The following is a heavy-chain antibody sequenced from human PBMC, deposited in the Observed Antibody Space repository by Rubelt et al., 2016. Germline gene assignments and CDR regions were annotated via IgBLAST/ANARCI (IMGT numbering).Heavy chain of an antibody. Sequence: QVQLVQSGAEVKKPGASVKVSCKASGYTFTSYYMHWMRQAPGQGLEWMGIINPSGGSKSYAQKFQGRCTMTRDTSTSTVYMELSSLRSEDTSVYYCARAASTVTTLLDLGYWGQGTLVTVSS. CDR1: GYTFTSYY. CDR3: ARAASTVTTLLDLGY. V-gene: IGHV1-46*01. CDR2: INPSGGSK. J-gene: IGHJ4*02. D-gene: IGHD4-17*01.